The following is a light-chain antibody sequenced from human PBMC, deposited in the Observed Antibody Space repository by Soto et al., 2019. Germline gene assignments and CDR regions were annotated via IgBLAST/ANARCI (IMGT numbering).Light chain of an antibody. V-gene: IGKV3D-15*01. Sequence: IVLTQSPATLSVSPGERVTLSCRASENVGTNLAWYQQRPGQPPRLLIYGSSTRATGISATFSGSGSRTEFTLTISSLQSEDSAVYYCQPYNNWRLSFGGGTRVEIK. CDR1: ENVGTN. CDR3: QPYNNWRLS. CDR2: GSS. J-gene: IGKJ4*01.